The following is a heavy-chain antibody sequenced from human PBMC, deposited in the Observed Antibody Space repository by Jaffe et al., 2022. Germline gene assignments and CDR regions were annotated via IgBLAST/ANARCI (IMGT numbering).Heavy chain of an antibody. D-gene: IGHD3-3*01. Sequence: QVQLVQSGAEVKKPGASVKVSCKASGYTFTGYYMHWVRQAPGQGLEWMGRINPNSGGTNYAQKFQGRVTMTRDTSISTAYMELSRLRSDDTAVYYCARGPTAQYYDFWSGSFDYWGQGTLVTVSS. CDR3: ARGPTAQYYDFWSGSFDY. J-gene: IGHJ4*02. V-gene: IGHV1-2*06. CDR1: GYTFTGYY. CDR2: INPNSGGT.